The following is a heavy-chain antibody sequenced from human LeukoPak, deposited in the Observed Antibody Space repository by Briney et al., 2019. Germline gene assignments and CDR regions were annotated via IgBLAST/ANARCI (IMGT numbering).Heavy chain of an antibody. D-gene: IGHD2-2*01. J-gene: IGHJ5*02. CDR2: IRYDGSNK. Sequence: PGGSLRLSCAASGFTFSSYGMHWVRQAPGKGLEWVAFIRYDGSNKYYADSVKGRFTISRDNSKNTLYLQMNSLRAEDTAVYYCAKRPEDVYCSSTSCYRNWFDPWGQGTLVTVSS. V-gene: IGHV3-30*02. CDR3: AKRPEDVYCSSTSCYRNWFDP. CDR1: GFTFSSYG.